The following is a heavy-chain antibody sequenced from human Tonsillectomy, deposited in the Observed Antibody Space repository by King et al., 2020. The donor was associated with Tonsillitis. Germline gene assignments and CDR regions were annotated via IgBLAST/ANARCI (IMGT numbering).Heavy chain of an antibody. CDR2: LYSSGST. J-gene: IGHJ4*02. V-gene: IGHV4-59*01. CDR3: AGGGYSSSAY. Sequence: QLQESGPGLVKPSETLSLTCAVSGGSISSFYWSWIRQPPGKGLEGIGYLYSSGSTNYNASLKSRVTISVDTSKNQFSLRLSSVTAADTAVNYCAGGGYSSSAYWGQGTLVTVSS. D-gene: IGHD6-6*01. CDR1: GGSISSFY.